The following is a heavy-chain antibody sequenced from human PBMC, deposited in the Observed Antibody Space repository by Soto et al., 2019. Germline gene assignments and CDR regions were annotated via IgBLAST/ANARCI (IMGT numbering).Heavy chain of an antibody. CDR3: ARSPSVNHWFDP. V-gene: IGHV1-46*01. CDR2: INPNSGST. J-gene: IGHJ5*02. Sequence: GASVKVSCKASGYTFTGYYMHWVRQAPGQGLEWMGWINPNSGSTSYAQKFQGRFTMTRDTSTSTVYMELSSLRSEDTAVYYCARSPSVNHWFDPWGQGTLVTVSS. CDR1: GYTFTGYY.